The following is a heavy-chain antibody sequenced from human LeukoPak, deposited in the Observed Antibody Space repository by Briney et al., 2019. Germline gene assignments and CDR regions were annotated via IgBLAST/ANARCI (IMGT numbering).Heavy chain of an antibody. V-gene: IGHV4-59*12. CDR2: IYHSANN. CDR3: ARVKIQLWLRVFDY. J-gene: IGHJ4*02. D-gene: IGHD5-18*01. Sequence: PSETLSLTCSVSGGSMYSYYWRWIRQSPGKGLEWIASIYHSANNYFLPLYNPSLKSRVTISVDTSTSQFSLRLSSVTAADTAVYYCARVKIQLWLRVFDYWGQGTLVTVSS. CDR1: GGSMYSYY.